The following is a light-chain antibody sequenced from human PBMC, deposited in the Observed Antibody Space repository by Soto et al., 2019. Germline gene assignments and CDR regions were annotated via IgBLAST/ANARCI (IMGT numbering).Light chain of an antibody. Sequence: EIVMTQSPATLSVSPGERATLSCRASLSVSSSLAWYQHKPGQAPRLLMYGASTRATGFPARFSGSGSGTEFTLTISGLQSEDFAVYYCQQYNTWPRTSGQGTKVNIK. J-gene: IGKJ1*01. V-gene: IGKV3-15*01. CDR3: QQYNTWPRT. CDR1: LSVSSS. CDR2: GAS.